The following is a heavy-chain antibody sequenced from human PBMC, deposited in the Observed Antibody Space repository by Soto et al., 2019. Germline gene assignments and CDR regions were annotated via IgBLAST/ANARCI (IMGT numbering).Heavy chain of an antibody. D-gene: IGHD6-13*01. CDR3: ARRSIAAADHGMDV. V-gene: IGHV5-10-1*01. CDR2: IDPSDSYT. J-gene: IGHJ6*02. Sequence: GESLKISCKTSGYSFTSYWISWVRQMPGKGLEWMGRIDPSDSYTNHSPSFQGHVTISADKSISTAYLQWSSLKASDTAMYYCARRSIAAADHGMDVWGQGTTVTVSS. CDR1: GYSFTSYW.